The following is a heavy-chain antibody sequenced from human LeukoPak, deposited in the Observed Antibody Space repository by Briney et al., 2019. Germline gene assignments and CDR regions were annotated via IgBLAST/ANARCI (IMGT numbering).Heavy chain of an antibody. Sequence: PGGSLRLSCAASGFTFSSYAMSWVRQAPGKGPEWISAISESSSSIYYADSVKGRFTISRDNSKNTLYLDMNSLRAEDTAIYYCAKGGQSYYTYYYMDVWGKGTPVSVSS. V-gene: IGHV3-23*01. CDR2: ISESSSSI. D-gene: IGHD3-16*01. CDR1: GFTFSSYA. CDR3: AKGGQSYYTYYYMDV. J-gene: IGHJ6*03.